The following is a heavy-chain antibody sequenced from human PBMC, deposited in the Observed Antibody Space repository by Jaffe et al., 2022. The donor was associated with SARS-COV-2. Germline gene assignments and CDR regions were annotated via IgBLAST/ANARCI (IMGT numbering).Heavy chain of an antibody. J-gene: IGHJ3*02. CDR2: IKQDGSEK. CDR3: AREGTIFGVVILDAFDI. CDR1: GFTFSSYW. D-gene: IGHD3-3*01. V-gene: IGHV3-7*01. Sequence: EVQLVESGGGLVQPGGSLRLSCAASGFTFSSYWMSWVRQAPGKGLEWVANIKQDGSEKYYVDSVKGRFTISRDNAKNSLYLQMNSLRAEDTAVYYCAREGTIFGVVILDAFDIWGQGTMVTVSS.